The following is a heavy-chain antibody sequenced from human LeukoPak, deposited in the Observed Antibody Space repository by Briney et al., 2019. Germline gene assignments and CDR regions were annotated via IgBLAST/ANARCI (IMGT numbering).Heavy chain of an antibody. Sequence: GASVKVSCKASGYTFTGYYMHWVRQAPGQGLEWMGWINPNSGGTNYAQKFQGRATMTRDTSISTAYMELSRLRSDDTAVYYCARALWFGELLAQGNCMDVWGQGTTVTVSS. CDR2: INPNSGGT. CDR1: GYTFTGYY. CDR3: ARALWFGELLAQGNCMDV. D-gene: IGHD3-10*01. J-gene: IGHJ6*02. V-gene: IGHV1-2*02.